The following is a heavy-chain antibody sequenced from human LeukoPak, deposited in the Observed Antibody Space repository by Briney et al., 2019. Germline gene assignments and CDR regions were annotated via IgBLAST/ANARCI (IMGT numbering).Heavy chain of an antibody. CDR1: GFTFSDYY. V-gene: IGHV3-11*01. J-gene: IGHJ4*02. Sequence: GGSLRLSCAASGFTFSDYYMSWIRQAPGKGLEWVSYISSSGSTIYYADSVKGRFTISRDNAKNSLYLQMNSLRAEDTAVYYCARFTSYGDPNFDYWGQGTLVTVSS. CDR2: ISSSGSTI. CDR3: ARFTSYGDPNFDY. D-gene: IGHD7-27*01.